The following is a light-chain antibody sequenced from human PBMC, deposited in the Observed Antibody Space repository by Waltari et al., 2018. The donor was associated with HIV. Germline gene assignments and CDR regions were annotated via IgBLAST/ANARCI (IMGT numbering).Light chain of an antibody. V-gene: IGLV2-14*01. Sequence: QSALTQPASVSGSPGQSITISCTGTRSDVGGYNYVSWYQHHPGKAPKLVIYEVSNRPSGVCNRFSGFKSGNTASLTISGLQAEDEGDYYCASYTGSSTWVFGGGTKLTVL. J-gene: IGLJ3*02. CDR1: RSDVGGYNY. CDR3: ASYTGSSTWV. CDR2: EVS.